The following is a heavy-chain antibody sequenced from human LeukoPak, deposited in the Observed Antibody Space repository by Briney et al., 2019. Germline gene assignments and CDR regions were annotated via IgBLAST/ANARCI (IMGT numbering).Heavy chain of an antibody. CDR1: GFTFDDYA. CDR2: ISWNSGSI. D-gene: IGHD1-26*01. Sequence: GGSLRLSCAASGFTFDDYAMHWVRQAPGKGLEWVSGISWNSGSIGYADSVKGRFTISRDNAKNTLYLQMNSLRAEDTAVYYCARDYSGSYSGTFDYWGQGTLVTVSS. J-gene: IGHJ4*02. CDR3: ARDYSGSYSGTFDY. V-gene: IGHV3-9*01.